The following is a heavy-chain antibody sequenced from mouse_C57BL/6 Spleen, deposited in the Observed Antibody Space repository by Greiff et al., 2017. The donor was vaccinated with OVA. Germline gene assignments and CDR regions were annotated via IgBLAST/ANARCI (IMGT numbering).Heavy chain of an antibody. V-gene: IGHV1-50*01. CDR2: INPSDSYT. CDR3: AGGNNDYYAMDD. Sequence: QVQLKQPGAELVKPGASVKLSCKASGYTFTSYWMQWVKQRPGQGLEWIGEINPSDSYTNYNQQFKGKATLTVDTTSSTAYMQLSSLTSEDSAVYYCAGGNNDYYAMDDWGKGTSVTVSS. J-gene: IGHJ4*01. CDR1: GYTFTSYW. D-gene: IGHD1-1*02.